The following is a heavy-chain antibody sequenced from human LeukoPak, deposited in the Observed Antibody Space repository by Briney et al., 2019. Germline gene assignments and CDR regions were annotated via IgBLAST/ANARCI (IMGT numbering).Heavy chain of an antibody. CDR2: INGNSGAT. J-gene: IGHJ4*02. CDR1: GFTFTGHY. V-gene: IGHV1-2*02. Sequence: ASMKVSSKASGFTFTGHYMHWVRQAPGQRLEWMGWINGNSGATNYARNFQDRVTLTKDTSISTVYMELSRLRIDDTAVYYCARDFSWGVDYWGQGTLVTVSS. CDR3: ARDFSWGVDY. D-gene: IGHD3-10*01.